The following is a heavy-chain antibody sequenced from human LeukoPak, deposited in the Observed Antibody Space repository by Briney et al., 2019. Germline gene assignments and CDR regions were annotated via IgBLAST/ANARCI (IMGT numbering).Heavy chain of an antibody. CDR3: ATVLSGYSPRWFDP. Sequence: AAVKVSCKVSGYTLTELSMRWVRQAPGKGLEWMGGFDPEDGETIYAQKFQGRVTMTEDTSTDTAYMELSSLRSEDTAVYYCATVLSGYSPRWFDPWGQGTLVTVSS. CDR2: FDPEDGET. J-gene: IGHJ5*02. V-gene: IGHV1-24*01. D-gene: IGHD3-22*01. CDR1: GYTLTELS.